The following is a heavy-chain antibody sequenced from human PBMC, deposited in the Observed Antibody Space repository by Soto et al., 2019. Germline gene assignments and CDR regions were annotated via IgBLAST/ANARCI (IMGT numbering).Heavy chain of an antibody. D-gene: IGHD3-10*01. Sequence: GGSLRLSCADSGIIFRDWLMSRIRQAPGKGLEWISYISKDSGRATRYADSVKGRFTISRDNAKNSLYLQMNSLRAEDTAVYYCARDLNLWSSDYWGQGTLVTVSS. CDR1: GIIFRDWL. CDR2: ISKDSGRAT. J-gene: IGHJ4*02. CDR3: ARDLNLWSSDY. V-gene: IGHV3-11*01.